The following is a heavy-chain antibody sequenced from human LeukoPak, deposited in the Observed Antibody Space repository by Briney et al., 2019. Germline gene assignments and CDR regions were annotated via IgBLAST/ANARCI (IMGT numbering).Heavy chain of an antibody. CDR1: EFTFSSYW. J-gene: IGHJ4*02. CDR2: IKQDGSEK. Sequence: PGGSLRLSCAASEFTFSSYWMSWVRQAPGKGLEWVANIKQDGSEKYYVDSVKGRFTISRDNAKNSPYLQMNSLRAEDTAVYYCARDTYYDFWSGYYSGGLDYWGQGTLVTVSS. D-gene: IGHD3-3*01. CDR3: ARDTYYDFWSGYYSGGLDY. V-gene: IGHV3-7*01.